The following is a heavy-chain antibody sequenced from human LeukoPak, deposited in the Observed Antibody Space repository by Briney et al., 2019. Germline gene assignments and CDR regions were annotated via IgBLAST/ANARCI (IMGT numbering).Heavy chain of an antibody. V-gene: IGHV4-4*02. CDR3: AIHGTISSESYFDH. CDR2: ISLTGLT. CDR1: GFTFSSYAM. D-gene: IGHD1-14*01. Sequence: GSLRLSCAASGFTFSSYAMSWVRQPPGQGLEWIGEISLTGLTHYNPSLESRVTVSLDKSKNQLPLNLTSVTAADTAVYYCAIHGTISSESYFDHWGQGALVTVST. J-gene: IGHJ4*02.